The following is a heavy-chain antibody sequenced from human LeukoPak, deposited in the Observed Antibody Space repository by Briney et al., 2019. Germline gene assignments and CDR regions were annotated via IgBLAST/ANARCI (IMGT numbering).Heavy chain of an antibody. V-gene: IGHV3-30*02. Sequence: GGSLRLSCATSGFTFTSHAMHWVRQAPGKGLEWVAFIRFDGSKKYYADSVKGRFTISRDNSKNTVYLEMNILTTEDTAVYYCAKDLHYSPGDGYYSDTFDKWGQGTTVSVSS. CDR3: AKDLHYSPGDGYYSDTFDK. D-gene: IGHD3-22*01. CDR1: GFTFTSHA. J-gene: IGHJ3*02. CDR2: IRFDGSKK.